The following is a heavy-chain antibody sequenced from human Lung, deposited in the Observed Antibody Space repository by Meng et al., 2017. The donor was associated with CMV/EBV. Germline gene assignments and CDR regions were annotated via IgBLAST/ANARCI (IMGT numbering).Heavy chain of an antibody. CDR2: IDNNGGGT. V-gene: IGHV3-23*01. Sequence: GEXXTISCAGSGFTFSSYAMSWVRQAPGKGLKWVSTIDNNGGGTYYADSVKGRFTISRDNSKSTLYLQMNSMRADDTAIYYCALQPLYSRFDYWCQGALVTVSS. CDR3: ALQPLYSRFDY. D-gene: IGHD6-13*01. CDR1: GFTFSSYA. J-gene: IGHJ4*02.